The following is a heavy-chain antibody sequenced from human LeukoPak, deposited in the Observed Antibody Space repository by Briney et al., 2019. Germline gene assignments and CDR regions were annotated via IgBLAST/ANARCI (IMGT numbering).Heavy chain of an antibody. Sequence: GGSLRLSCAASGFTFSSYAMHWVRQAPGKGLEWVAVISYDGSNKYYTDSVKGRFTISRDNSKNTLYLQMNSLRAEDTAVYYCARDQFDDPWGQGTLVTVSS. CDR1: GFTFSSYA. V-gene: IGHV3-30*04. J-gene: IGHJ5*02. D-gene: IGHD3-16*01. CDR3: ARDQFDDP. CDR2: ISYDGSNK.